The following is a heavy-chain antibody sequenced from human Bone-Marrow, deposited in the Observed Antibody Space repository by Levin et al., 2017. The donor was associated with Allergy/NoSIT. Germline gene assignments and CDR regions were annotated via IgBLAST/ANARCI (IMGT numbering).Heavy chain of an antibody. J-gene: IGHJ4*02. Sequence: SCAASGFTFSDYYMSWIRQAPGKGLEWVSYISSSGSTIYYADSVKGRFTIPRDNAKNSLYLQMNSLRAEDTAVYYCAREDPTTVKRGYYWGQGTLVTVSS. CDR1: GFTFSDYY. CDR3: AREDPTTVKRGYY. CDR2: ISSSGSTI. V-gene: IGHV3-11*01. D-gene: IGHD4-11*01.